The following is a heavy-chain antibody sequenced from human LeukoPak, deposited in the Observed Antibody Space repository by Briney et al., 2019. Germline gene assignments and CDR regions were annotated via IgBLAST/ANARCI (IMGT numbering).Heavy chain of an antibody. J-gene: IGHJ4*02. CDR2: ISSSSSYI. CDR1: GFTFSRYS. Sequence: GGPLRLSCAASGFTFSRYSMNWARQAPGRGLEWVSSISSSSSYIYYADSVKGRFTISRDNAKNSLYLQMNSLRAEDTAVYYCAREEEYSYGYCDYWGQGTLVTVSS. D-gene: IGHD5-18*01. CDR3: AREEEYSYGYCDY. V-gene: IGHV3-21*01.